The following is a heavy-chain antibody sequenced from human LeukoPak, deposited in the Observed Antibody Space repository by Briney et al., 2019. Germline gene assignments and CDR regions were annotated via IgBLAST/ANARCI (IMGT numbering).Heavy chain of an antibody. V-gene: IGHV1-2*02. CDR1: GYTFTGYY. CDR3: ARGPRGYSYAPGNWFDP. J-gene: IGHJ5*02. CDR2: INPNSGGT. Sequence: GASVKVSCKASGYTFTGYYMHWVRQAPGQGLEWMGWINPNSGGTNYAQKFQGRVTMTRDMSISTAYMELSRLRSDDTAVYYCARGPRGYSYAPGNWFDPWGQGTLVTVSS. D-gene: IGHD5-18*01.